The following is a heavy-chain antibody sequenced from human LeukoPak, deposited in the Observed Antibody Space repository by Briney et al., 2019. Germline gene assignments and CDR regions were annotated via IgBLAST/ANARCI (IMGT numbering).Heavy chain of an antibody. Sequence: SETLSLTCTVSGGSISSYYWSWIRQPPGKGLEWIGYIYTSGSTNYNPSLKSRVTISVDTSKNQFSLKLSSVTAADTAVNYCARGFTDYYDSSGLSYYYYMDVWGKGTTVTVSS. CDR3: ARGFTDYYDSSGLSYYYYMDV. D-gene: IGHD3-22*01. J-gene: IGHJ6*03. V-gene: IGHV4-4*09. CDR2: IYTSGST. CDR1: GGSISSYY.